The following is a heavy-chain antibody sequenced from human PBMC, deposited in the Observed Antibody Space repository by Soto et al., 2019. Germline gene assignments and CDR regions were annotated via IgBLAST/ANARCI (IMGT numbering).Heavy chain of an antibody. CDR2: TYYRSKWYN. CDR3: VREGALAGTAAFDI. Sequence: SQTLSLTCAISGDSFSSNSVALNWIRQSPSRGLEWLGRTYYRSKWYNDYAVSVKSRIAINPDTSRNQFSLQLNSVTPEDTAVYYCVREGALAGTAAFDIWGQGTMVTVSS. V-gene: IGHV6-1*01. J-gene: IGHJ3*02. D-gene: IGHD6-19*01. CDR1: GDSFSSNSVA.